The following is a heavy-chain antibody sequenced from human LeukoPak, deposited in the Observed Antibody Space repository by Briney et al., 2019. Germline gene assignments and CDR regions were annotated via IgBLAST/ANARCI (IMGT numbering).Heavy chain of an antibody. J-gene: IGHJ4*02. CDR3: AKDRPTYYDFWSGYSPLDY. D-gene: IGHD3-3*01. CDR1: GFTFSSYA. Sequence: GGSLRLSCAASGFTFSSYAMSWVRQAPGKGLEWVPAISGSGGSTYYADSVKGRFTISRDNSKNTLYLQMNSLRAEDTAVYYCAKDRPTYYDFWSGYSPLDYWGQGTLVTVSS. V-gene: IGHV3-23*01. CDR2: ISGSGGST.